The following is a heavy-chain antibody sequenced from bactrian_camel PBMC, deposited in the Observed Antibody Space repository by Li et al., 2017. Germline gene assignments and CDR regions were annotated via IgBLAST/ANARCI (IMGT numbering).Heavy chain of an antibody. CDR2: ISTDGST. Sequence: HVQLVESGGGSVQAGGSLRLSCTASGISFDDSDAGWYRQAPGNKCELVSRISTDGSTYYAASVKGRSSISQGPTVNTVYLQLDNLKPEDSAVYYCAAETVLLQTTFSSCPNDLLYWGQGTQVTVS. D-gene: IGHD2*01. J-gene: IGHJ4*01. V-gene: IGHV3S56*01. CDR1: GISFDDSD. CDR3: AAETVLLQTTFSSCPNDLLY.